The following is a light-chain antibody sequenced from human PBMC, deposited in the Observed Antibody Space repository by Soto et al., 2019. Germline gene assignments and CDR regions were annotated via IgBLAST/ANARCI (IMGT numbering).Light chain of an antibody. V-gene: IGKV1D-12*01. CDR3: EQAGSFPLT. J-gene: IGKJ4*01. CDR2: AAS. CDR1: QGVGSW. Sequence: DIQMTQSPSSVSASIGDRVTITCRTSQGVGSWLAWYQQKPGKAPKLLIYAASTLQSGLPSRFSGSGSGTDFNLTISSLQPEDFATDYCEQAGSFPLTYGGGTKVEIK.